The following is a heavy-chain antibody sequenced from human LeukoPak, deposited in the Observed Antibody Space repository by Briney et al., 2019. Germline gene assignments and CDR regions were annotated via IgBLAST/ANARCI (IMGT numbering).Heavy chain of an antibody. CDR3: TRRAAALGAFDY. D-gene: IGHD6-13*01. CDR1: GFTFSNNW. V-gene: IGHV3-74*01. CDR2: INSDGSRT. J-gene: IGHJ4*02. Sequence: PGGSLRLSCAASGFTFSNNWMHWVRQAPGKGLVWVSRINSDGSRTSYASSENGRSTVSRYNAMNTLYLQMNSLRAEDTAVYYCTRRAAALGAFDYWGQGTLVTVSS.